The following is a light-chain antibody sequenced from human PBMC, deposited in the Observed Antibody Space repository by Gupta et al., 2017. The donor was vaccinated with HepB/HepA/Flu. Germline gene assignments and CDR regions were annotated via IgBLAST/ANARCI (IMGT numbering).Light chain of an antibody. J-gene: IGKJ2*01. V-gene: IGKV1-12*01. CDR3: QQANSFPYN. Sequence: DIKMTESPSSVSASVGDRVTITWRASQGISGYLAWYQQKPGKAPKLLIYAASNLQSGVPARFSGSGSGTDFTLTISSLQPEDFATYYCQQANSFPYNLGQGTKLEIK. CDR1: QGISGY. CDR2: AAS.